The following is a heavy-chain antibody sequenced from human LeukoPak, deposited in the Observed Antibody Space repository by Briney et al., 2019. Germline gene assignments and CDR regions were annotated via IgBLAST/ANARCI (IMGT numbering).Heavy chain of an antibody. CDR1: GHTFTSYY. J-gene: IGHJ4*02. V-gene: IGHV1-2*02. CDR3: ARAGPFYSGNYLGF. D-gene: IGHD1-26*01. CDR2: INPNSGGT. Sequence: ASVKVSCKASGHTFTSYYMHWVRQAPGQGLEWMGWINPNSGGTNYAQKFQGRVTMTRDTSISTAYMELSRLTSDDTAVYYCARAGPFYSGNYLGFWGQGTLVTVSS.